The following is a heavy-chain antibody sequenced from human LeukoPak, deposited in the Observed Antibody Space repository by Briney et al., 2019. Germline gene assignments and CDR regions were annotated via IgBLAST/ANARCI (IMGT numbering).Heavy chain of an antibody. V-gene: IGHV3-30*18. CDR3: AKGASSSIAFDI. D-gene: IGHD6-6*01. CDR2: ISYDGSNK. Sequence: GGSLRLSCAASGFTFSSYGMHWVRQAPGKGLEWVAVISYDGSNKYYADSVKGRFTISRDNSKNTLYLQMNSLRAEDTAVYYCAKGASSSIAFDIWGQGTMVTVSS. J-gene: IGHJ3*02. CDR1: GFTFSSYG.